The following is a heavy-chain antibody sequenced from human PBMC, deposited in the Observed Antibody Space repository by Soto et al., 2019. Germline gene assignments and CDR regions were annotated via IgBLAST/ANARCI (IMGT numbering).Heavy chain of an antibody. D-gene: IGHD6-19*01. CDR2: ISYSGNT. V-gene: IGHV4-59*08. CDR3: ATSSGPQSPIGDH. J-gene: IGHJ4*02. CDR1: GVSITSYY. Sequence: QVQLQESGPGLVKPSETLSLTCTVSGVSITSYYWSWIRQSPGKGLEWIGFISYSGNTNYNPSLKSRVIISRDTGLHECSLRLTSVTAADTAVYYCATSSGPQSPIGDHWGQGTLVTVSS.